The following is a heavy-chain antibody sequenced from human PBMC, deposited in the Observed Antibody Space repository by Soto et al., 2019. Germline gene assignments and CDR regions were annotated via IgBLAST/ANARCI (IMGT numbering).Heavy chain of an antibody. Sequence: SETLSLTCTVSGGSISSSSYYWGWIRQPPGKGLEWIGSIYYSGSTYYNPSLKSRVTISVDTSKNQFSLKLSSVTAADTAVYYCARGASYYYYGMDVWGQGATVTVSS. CDR2: IYYSGST. CDR3: ARGASYYYYGMDV. CDR1: GGSISSSSYY. J-gene: IGHJ6*02. V-gene: IGHV4-39*01.